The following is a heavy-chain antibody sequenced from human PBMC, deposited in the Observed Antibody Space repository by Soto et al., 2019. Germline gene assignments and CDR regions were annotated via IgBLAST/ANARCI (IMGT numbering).Heavy chain of an antibody. V-gene: IGHV3-33*01. CDR2: IWYDGSNK. J-gene: IGHJ6*02. CDR1: GFTFSSYG. Sequence: QVQLVESGGGVVQPGRSLRLSCAASGFTFSSYGMHWVRQAPGKGLEWVAVIWYDGSNKYYADSVKGRFTISRDNSKNTLYLQMNSLSAEDTAVYYCARERAVYGMDVWGQGTTVTVSS. CDR3: ARERAVYGMDV.